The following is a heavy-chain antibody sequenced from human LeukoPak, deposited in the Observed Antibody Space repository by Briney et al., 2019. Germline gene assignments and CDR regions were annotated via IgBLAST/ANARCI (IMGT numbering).Heavy chain of an antibody. J-gene: IGHJ6*03. CDR2: INPNSGGT. CDR3: ARDGSGAARSLYYYYYYMDV. Sequence: ASVTVSCKASGYTFTGYYMHWVRQAPGQGLEWMGWINPNSGGTNYAQKFQGRVTMTRDTSISTAYMELSRLRSDDTAVYYCARDGSGAARSLYYYYYYMDVWGKGTTVTVSS. V-gene: IGHV1-2*02. CDR1: GYTFTGYY. D-gene: IGHD6-6*01.